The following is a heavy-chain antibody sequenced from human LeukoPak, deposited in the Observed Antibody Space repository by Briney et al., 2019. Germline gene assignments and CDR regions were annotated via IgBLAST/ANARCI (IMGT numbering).Heavy chain of an antibody. D-gene: IGHD2-21*01. CDR1: DDSISSSGYS. Sequence: SETLSLTCTVSDDSISSSGYSWSWIRQPPGKGLEWIGYLYYSGSTDYNPSLKSRVNISVDTSKNHFSLKLTSVTAADTAVYYCARHTVLHIVGPTRWGQGTLVTVSS. CDR3: ARHTVLHIVGPTR. V-gene: IGHV4-30-4*07. CDR2: LYYSGST. J-gene: IGHJ4*02.